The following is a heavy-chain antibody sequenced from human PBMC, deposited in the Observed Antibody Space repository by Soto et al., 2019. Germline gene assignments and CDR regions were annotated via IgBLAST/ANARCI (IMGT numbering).Heavy chain of an antibody. J-gene: IGHJ4*02. Sequence: EVQLLESGGGLVQPGGSLRLSCAASGFPFSSYAMSWVRQAPGRGLEWVSAISGSGTTIYYTDSVKGRFTISRDTSMNTLYLQMNSLRAEDTAAYYCARMLTMVRGVTGLRDFDYWGQGTLVTVSS. CDR2: ISGSGTTI. CDR1: GFPFSSYA. D-gene: IGHD3-10*01. CDR3: ARMLTMVRGVTGLRDFDY. V-gene: IGHV3-23*01.